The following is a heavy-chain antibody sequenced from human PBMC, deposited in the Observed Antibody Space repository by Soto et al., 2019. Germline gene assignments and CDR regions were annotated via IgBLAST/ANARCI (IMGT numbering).Heavy chain of an antibody. CDR1: GFTFSSYS. J-gene: IGHJ3*02. D-gene: IGHD2-2*01. Sequence: GGSLRLSCAASGFTFSSYSMNWVRQAPGKGLEWVSYISSSSSTIYYADSVKGRFTISRDNAKNSLYLQMNSLRAEDTAVYYCAIGYCSSTSCPSPGNGIWGQGTMVTVSS. CDR3: AIGYCSSTSCPSPGNGI. V-gene: IGHV3-48*01. CDR2: ISSSSSTI.